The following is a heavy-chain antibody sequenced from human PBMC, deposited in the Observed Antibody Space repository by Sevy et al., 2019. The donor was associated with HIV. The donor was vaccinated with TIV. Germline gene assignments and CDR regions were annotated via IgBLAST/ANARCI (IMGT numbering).Heavy chain of an antibody. CDR1: GFTFSSYW. CDR2: ISSSGTII. CDR3: ARDLASGSFFSLYFDY. J-gene: IGHJ4*02. D-gene: IGHD3-10*01. V-gene: IGHV3-48*04. Sequence: GGSLRLSCAASGFTFSSYWMSWVRQAPGKGLEWVSYISSSGTIIYYADSVKGRFTISRDNAKNSLYLQMNSLRAEDTAIYYCARDLASGSFFSLYFDYWGQGTLVTVSS.